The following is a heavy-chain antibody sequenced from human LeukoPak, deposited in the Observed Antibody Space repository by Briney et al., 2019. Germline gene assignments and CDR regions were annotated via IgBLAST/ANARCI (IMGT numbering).Heavy chain of an antibody. CDR3: ARVSTWDVVPAALRVGYAFDI. V-gene: IGHV4-61*02. CDR1: GGSISSGSYY. Sequence: PSETLSLTCTVSGGSISSGSYYWSWIRQPAGKGLEWIGRIYTSGSTNYNPSLKSRVTISVDTSKNQFSLKLSSVTAADTAVYYCARVSTWDVVPAALRVGYAFDIWGQGTMVTVSS. J-gene: IGHJ3*02. D-gene: IGHD2-2*01. CDR2: IYTSGST.